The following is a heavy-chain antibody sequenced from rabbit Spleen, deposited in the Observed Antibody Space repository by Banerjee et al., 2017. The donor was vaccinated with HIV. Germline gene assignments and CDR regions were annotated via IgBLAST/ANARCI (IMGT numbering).Heavy chain of an antibody. CDR2: IDPVFGYT. CDR1: GFDFSVYG. V-gene: IGHV1S47*01. Sequence: QEQLVESGGGLVQPGGSLKLSCKASGFDFSVYGLSWVRQAPGKGLEWIGYIDPVFGYTYYANWLNGRFTISSHNAQNTLFLQLNSLTAADTATYFCVREVAAKFSLWGPGTLVTVS. CDR3: VREVAAKFSL. J-gene: IGHJ4*01. D-gene: IGHD4-1*01.